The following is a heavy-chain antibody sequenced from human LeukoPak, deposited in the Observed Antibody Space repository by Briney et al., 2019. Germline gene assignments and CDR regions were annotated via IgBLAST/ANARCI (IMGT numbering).Heavy chain of an antibody. D-gene: IGHD2-21*01. V-gene: IGHV3-15*01. Sequence: GGSLRLSCAASGFTFSNAWMSWVRQAPGRGVEWVGRIKSKTDGGTTDYAAPVKGRCTISRDDSKNTLYLQMNSLRPEDTAVYFCARGRDYAFDMWGQGTMVTVSA. CDR3: ARGRDYAFDM. J-gene: IGHJ3*02. CDR1: GFTFSNAW. CDR2: IKSKTDGGTT.